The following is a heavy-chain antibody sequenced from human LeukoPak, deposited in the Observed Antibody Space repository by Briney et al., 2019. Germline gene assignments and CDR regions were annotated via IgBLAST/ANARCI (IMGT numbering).Heavy chain of an antibody. CDR2: ISSSGSTI. Sequence: GGSLRLSCAASGFTFSSYEMNWVRQAPGKGLEWVSYISSSGSTIYYADSVKGRFTISRDNSKNTLYLQMNSLRAEDTAVYYCASKSWIQLWAPFDYWGQGTLVTVSS. J-gene: IGHJ4*02. CDR3: ASKSWIQLWAPFDY. D-gene: IGHD5-18*01. CDR1: GFTFSSYE. V-gene: IGHV3-48*03.